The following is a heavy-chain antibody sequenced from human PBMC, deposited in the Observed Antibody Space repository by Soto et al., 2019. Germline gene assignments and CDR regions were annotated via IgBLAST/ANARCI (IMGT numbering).Heavy chain of an antibody. J-gene: IGHJ2*01. CDR1: GFTFSSYA. V-gene: IGHV3-30-3*01. CDR2: ISYDGSNK. CDR3: AFATSSTRTFWYFDL. Sequence: QVQLVESGGGVVQPGRSLRLSCAASGFTFSSYAMHWVRQAPGKGLEWVAVISYDGSNKYYADSVKGRFTISRDNSKNTLYLQMNSLRAEDTAVYYCAFATSSTRTFWYFDLWGRGTLVTVSS.